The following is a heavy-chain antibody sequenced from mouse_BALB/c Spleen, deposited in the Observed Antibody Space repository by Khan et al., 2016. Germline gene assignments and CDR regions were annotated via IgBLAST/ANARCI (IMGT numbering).Heavy chain of an antibody. CDR2: INPSTGYT. CDR1: GYTFTSYW. J-gene: IGHJ3*01. CDR3: ARVSTMCFAY. D-gene: IGHD2-1*01. Sequence: QVQLQQSGAELAKPGASVKMSCKASGYTFTSYWMHWVKQRPGQGLEWIGYINPSTGYTEYNQKFKDKATLTADKSSSTAYMQLSSLTSEDSAVYYGARVSTMCFAYWGQGTLVTVSA. V-gene: IGHV1-7*01.